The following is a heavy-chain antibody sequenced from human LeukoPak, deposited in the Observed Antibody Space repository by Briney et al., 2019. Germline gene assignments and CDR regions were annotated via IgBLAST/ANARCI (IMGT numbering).Heavy chain of an antibody. CDR2: IIAIFGKT. CDR1: GGTFISYG. Sequence: SVKVSCKASGGTFISYGINWVRQAPGQGLEWMGGIIAIFGKTNYAQKFQGRVTITADKSTSTAYMEVRSLRCGDTAVYYSALGVGAPEDLAVAAALVSWGQGTLVTVSS. V-gene: IGHV1-69*06. D-gene: IGHD6-19*01. CDR3: ALGVGAPEDLAVAAALVS. J-gene: IGHJ4*02.